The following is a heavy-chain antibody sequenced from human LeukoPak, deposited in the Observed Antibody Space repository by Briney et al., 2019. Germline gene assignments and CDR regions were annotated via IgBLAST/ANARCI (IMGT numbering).Heavy chain of an antibody. Sequence: SETLSLTCAVYGGSFSGYYWSWIRQPPGKGLEWIGEINHSGSTNYNPSLKSRVTISVDTSKNQFSLKLSSVTAADTAVYYCARVVVVVPAAKTYYYYYMDVWGKGTTVTVSS. CDR3: ARVVVVVPAAKTYYYYYMDV. D-gene: IGHD2-2*01. J-gene: IGHJ6*03. V-gene: IGHV4-34*01. CDR2: INHSGST. CDR1: GGSFSGYY.